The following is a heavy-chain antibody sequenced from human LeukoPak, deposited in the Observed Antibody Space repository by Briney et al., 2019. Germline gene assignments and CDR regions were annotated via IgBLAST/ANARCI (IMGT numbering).Heavy chain of an antibody. CDR3: ARGGYSSSVFDY. V-gene: IGHV1-69*01. D-gene: IGHD6-6*01. CDR1: GGTFSSYA. J-gene: IGHJ4*02. CDR2: IIPIFGTA. Sequence: GSSVKVSCKASGGTFSSYAISWVRQAPGQGLECMGGIIPIFGTANYAQKFQGRVTITADESTSTAYMELSSLRSEDTAVYYCARGGYSSSVFDYWGQGTLVTVSS.